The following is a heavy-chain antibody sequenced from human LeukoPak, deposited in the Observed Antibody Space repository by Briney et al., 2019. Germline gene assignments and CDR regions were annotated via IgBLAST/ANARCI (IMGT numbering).Heavy chain of an antibody. CDR2: IYPGDSET. Sequence: GESLKISCKGSGYSVTSYWISWVRQMPGKGLEWMGIIYPGDSETRYSPSFQGQVTISADKSISTAYLQWSSLKASDTAMYYCARHRTNYCSGGSCYSDYYYGMDVWGQGTTVTVSS. D-gene: IGHD2-15*01. J-gene: IGHJ6*02. CDR1: GYSVTSYW. CDR3: ARHRTNYCSGGSCYSDYYYGMDV. V-gene: IGHV5-51*01.